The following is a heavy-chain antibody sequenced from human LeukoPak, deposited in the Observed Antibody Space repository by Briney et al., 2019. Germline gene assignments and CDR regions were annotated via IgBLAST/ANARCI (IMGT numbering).Heavy chain of an antibody. D-gene: IGHD3-22*01. CDR2: IYHSGST. CDR3: ARDTYYYDSSGYSFWFDP. Sequence: SETLSLTCTVSGYSISSGYYWGWIRQPPGKGLEWIGSIYHSGSTYYNPSLKSRVTISVDTSKNQFSLKLSSVTAADTAVYYCARDTYYYDSSGYSFWFDPWGQGTLVTVSS. CDR1: GYSISSGYY. V-gene: IGHV4-38-2*02. J-gene: IGHJ5*02.